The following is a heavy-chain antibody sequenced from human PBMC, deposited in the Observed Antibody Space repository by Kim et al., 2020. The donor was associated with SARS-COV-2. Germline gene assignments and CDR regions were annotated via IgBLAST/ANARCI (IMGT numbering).Heavy chain of an antibody. CDR3: ARVPAPYAMDV. CDR1: GYSFTSYT. CDR2: INTNTGNP. Sequence: ASVKVSCKASGYSFTSYTMNWVRQAPGQGLEWMGWINTNTGNPMYAQGFTGRFVFSLDTSVNTAYLQISRLKAEDTAVYYCARVPAPYAMDVWGQGTTVT. V-gene: IGHV7-4-1*02. J-gene: IGHJ6*02.